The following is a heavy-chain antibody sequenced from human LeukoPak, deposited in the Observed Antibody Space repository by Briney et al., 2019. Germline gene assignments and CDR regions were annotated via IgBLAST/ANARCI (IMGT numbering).Heavy chain of an antibody. J-gene: IGHJ4*02. V-gene: IGHV4-39*01. Sequence: SETLTLTCTVSGGSISSSDYYWGWIRQPPGKGLEWIVSVYYGGSTYYNPSLKRGVTISADASKNQFSLKLTSVTAADTAVYFCARHYDISRYYYSFDYWGQGTVVTVSS. CDR3: ARHYDISRYYYSFDY. D-gene: IGHD3-22*01. CDR2: VYYGGST. CDR1: GGSISSSDYY.